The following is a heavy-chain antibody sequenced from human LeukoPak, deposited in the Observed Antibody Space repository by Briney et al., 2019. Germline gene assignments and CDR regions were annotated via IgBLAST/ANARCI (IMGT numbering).Heavy chain of an antibody. V-gene: IGHV1-2*02. CDR1: GYTFIGYY. J-gene: IGHJ4*02. Sequence: ASVRVSCKASGYTFIGYYIHWVRQAPGQGLEGMGWINPNSGGTNFAQKFQGRVTMTRDTSISTAYMEVSGLRSDDTAVYYCARDWCIGGSCYTFDYGGQGTVVTVSS. CDR3: ARDWCIGGSCYTFDY. CDR2: INPNSGGT. D-gene: IGHD2-15*01.